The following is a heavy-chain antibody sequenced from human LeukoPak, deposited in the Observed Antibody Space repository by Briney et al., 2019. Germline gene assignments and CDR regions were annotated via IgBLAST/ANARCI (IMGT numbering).Heavy chain of an antibody. Sequence: SETLSLTCAVSGGSISSSNWWSWVRQPPGKGPEWIGEIYHSGSTNYNPSLKSRVTISVDKSKNQFSLKLSSVTAADTAVYYCARGSGRVGIYYFDYWGQGTLVTVSS. CDR2: IYHSGST. CDR3: ARGSGRVGIYYFDY. V-gene: IGHV4-4*02. CDR1: GGSISSSNW. D-gene: IGHD3-10*01. J-gene: IGHJ4*02.